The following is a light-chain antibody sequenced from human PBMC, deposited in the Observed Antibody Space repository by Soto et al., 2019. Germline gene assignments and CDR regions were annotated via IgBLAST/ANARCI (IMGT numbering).Light chain of an antibody. V-gene: IGKV3-15*01. CDR1: QSIGIT. Sequence: EIVMTQSPATLSVSPGESATLSGRASQSIGITVAWYQQKPGQAPRLLIYGPSTRVTGIPARFSGSGSGTEFTLTISSLQSEDVAIYYCQQYNNWLRGTFGPGTKLEIK. CDR2: GPS. J-gene: IGKJ2*02. CDR3: QQYNNWLRGT.